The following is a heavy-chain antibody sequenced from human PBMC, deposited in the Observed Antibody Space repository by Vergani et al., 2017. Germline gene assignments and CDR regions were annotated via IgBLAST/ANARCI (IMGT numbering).Heavy chain of an antibody. CDR2: IIPIFGTA. CDR1: GGTFSSYA. CDR3: GRDRGGGYSGYLPGEGGWFDP. V-gene: IGHV1-69*01. Sequence: QVQLVQSGAEVKKPGSSVKVSCKASGGTFSSYAISWVRQAPGQGLEWMGGIIPIFGTANYAQKFQGRVTITADESTSTAYMELSSLRSEDTAVYYCGRDRGGGYSGYLPGEGGWFDPWGQGTLVTVSS. D-gene: IGHD5-12*01. J-gene: IGHJ5*02.